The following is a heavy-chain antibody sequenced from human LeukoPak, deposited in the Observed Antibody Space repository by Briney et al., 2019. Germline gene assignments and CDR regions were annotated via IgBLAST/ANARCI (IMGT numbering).Heavy chain of an antibody. CDR1: GYTFTSYA. J-gene: IGHJ6*02. CDR2: INAGNGNT. V-gene: IGHV1-3*01. D-gene: IGHD3-22*01. CDR3: ARDSTYYYDSSGYLYGMDV. Sequence: ASVNVSCKASGYTFTSYAMHWVRQAPGQRLEWMGWINAGNGNTKYSQKFQGRVTITRDTSAGTAYMELSSLRSEDTAVYYCARDSTYYYDSSGYLYGMDVWGQGTTVTVSS.